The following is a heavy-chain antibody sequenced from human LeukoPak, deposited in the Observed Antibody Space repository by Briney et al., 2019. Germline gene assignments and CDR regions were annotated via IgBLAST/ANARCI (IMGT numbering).Heavy chain of an antibody. CDR1: GYTLTSYG. J-gene: IGHJ3*01. Sequence: GASVKVSCKASGYTLTSYGITWVRQAPGQGLEWMGWISAYNVHTNYAQKLQGRVTMTTDTSTSTAYMELRSLRSDDTAVYYCARIGDYRSSDAFDVWGQGTLVTVSS. V-gene: IGHV1-18*01. D-gene: IGHD6-13*01. CDR3: ARIGDYRSSDAFDV. CDR2: ISAYNVHT.